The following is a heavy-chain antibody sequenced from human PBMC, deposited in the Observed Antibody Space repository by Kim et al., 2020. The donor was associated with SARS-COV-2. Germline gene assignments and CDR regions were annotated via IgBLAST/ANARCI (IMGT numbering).Heavy chain of an antibody. CDR3: ARVGATMIVQRDWFDP. CDR1: GYTFTSYG. Sequence: ASVKVSCKASGYTFTSYGISWVRQAPGQGLEWMGWISAYNGNTNYAQKLQGRVTMTTDTSTSTAYMELRSLRSDDTAVYYCARVGATMIVQRDWFDPWGQGTLVTVSS. CDR2: ISAYNGNT. V-gene: IGHV1-18*01. J-gene: IGHJ5*02. D-gene: IGHD3-22*01.